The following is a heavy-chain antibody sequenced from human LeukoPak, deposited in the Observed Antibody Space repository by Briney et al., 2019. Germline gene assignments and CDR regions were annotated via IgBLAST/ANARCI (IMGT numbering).Heavy chain of an antibody. CDR3: ARCTYDSSGYYLHYYYYYMDV. CDR2: IYYSGST. CDR1: GGSISSSSYY. J-gene: IGHJ6*03. D-gene: IGHD3-22*01. V-gene: IGHV4-39*07. Sequence: PSETLSLTCTVSGGSISSSSYYWGWIRQPPGKGLEWIGSIYYSGSTYYNPSLKSRVTISVDTSKNQFSLKLSSVTAADTAVYYCARCTYDSSGYYLHYYYYYMDVWGKGTTVTISS.